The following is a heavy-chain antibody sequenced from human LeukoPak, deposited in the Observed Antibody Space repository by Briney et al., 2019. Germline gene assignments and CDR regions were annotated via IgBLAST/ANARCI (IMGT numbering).Heavy chain of an antibody. D-gene: IGHD1-26*01. Sequence: GGSLRLSCAGSGFSFSSYGMHWVRQAPGKGLEWMAFIRAVGGNKYYADSVKGRFTISRDNSKNTLYLQMNSLRAEDTVVYYCAKEGGATTRGPDAFEIWGQGTMVTVSS. V-gene: IGHV3-30*02. CDR3: AKEGGATTRGPDAFEI. CDR1: GFSFSSYG. J-gene: IGHJ3*02. CDR2: IRAVGGNK.